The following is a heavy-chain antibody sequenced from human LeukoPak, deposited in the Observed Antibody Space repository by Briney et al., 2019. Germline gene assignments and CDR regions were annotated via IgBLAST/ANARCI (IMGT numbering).Heavy chain of an antibody. Sequence: PGGSLRLSCAASGFTFSSYYMHWVRHAPGKGLVWVSRLDGDGSTTKYADSAKGRFTISRDNARNMLYLQMNSLGAEDTAVYYCAKGIYGDSVAFDHWGQGTLVTVSS. CDR1: GFTFSSYY. D-gene: IGHD4-17*01. CDR2: LDGDGSTT. J-gene: IGHJ4*02. CDR3: AKGIYGDSVAFDH. V-gene: IGHV3-74*03.